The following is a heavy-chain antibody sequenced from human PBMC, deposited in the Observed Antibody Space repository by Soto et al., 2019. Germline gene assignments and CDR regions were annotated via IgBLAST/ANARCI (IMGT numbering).Heavy chain of an antibody. CDR1: GFTFSSYA. J-gene: IGHJ4*02. V-gene: IGHV3-23*01. CDR2: ISGSGGST. Sequence: PGGSLRLSCAASGFTFSSYAMSWVRQAPGKGLEWVSAISGSGGSTYYADSVKGRFTISRDNSKNTLYLQMNSLRAEDTAVYYCAKVGPPGIVATTPQYFDYWGQGTLVTVSS. CDR3: AKVGPPGIVATTPQYFDY. D-gene: IGHD5-12*01.